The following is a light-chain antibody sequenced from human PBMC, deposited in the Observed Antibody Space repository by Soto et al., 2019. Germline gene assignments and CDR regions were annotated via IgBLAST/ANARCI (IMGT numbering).Light chain of an antibody. Sequence: ILLTQSPSSLSASVGDRVTITCRASQGIDSSFVWYQEKPGKAPKLLIYAASSLQSGVPSGFSGSGSGTDFTLTISSLQPEDFATYYCLQHNSYPITFGQGTRLEIK. CDR3: LQHNSYPIT. CDR2: AAS. CDR1: QGIDSS. J-gene: IGKJ5*01. V-gene: IGKV1-9*01.